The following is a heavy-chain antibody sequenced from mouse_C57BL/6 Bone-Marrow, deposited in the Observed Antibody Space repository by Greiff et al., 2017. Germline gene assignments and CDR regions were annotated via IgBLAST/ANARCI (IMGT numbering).Heavy chain of an antibody. D-gene: IGHD1-3*01. CDR2: IRNKANNHAT. CDR1: GFTFSDAW. J-gene: IGHJ4*01. CDR3: VKGDLFYAMDY. V-gene: IGHV6-6*01. Sequence: EVQLQASGGGLVQPGGSMKLSCAASGFTFSDAWMDWVRKSPEEGLEWVAEIRNKANNHATYYAESVKGRFTISRDDSKSSVYLQMNSLRAEDTGIYYCVKGDLFYAMDYWGQGTSVTVSS.